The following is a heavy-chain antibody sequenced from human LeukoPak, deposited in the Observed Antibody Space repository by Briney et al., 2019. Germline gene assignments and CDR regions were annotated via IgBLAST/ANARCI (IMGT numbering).Heavy chain of an antibody. D-gene: IGHD2-2*01. CDR3: ARDLVVGSRAARYFDL. CDR1: GYTFTSYY. J-gene: IGHJ2*01. CDR2: INPSGGST. Sequence: GASVKVSCKASGYTFTSYYMHWVRQAPGQGLEWMGIINPSGGSTGYAQKFQGRVTMTRDTSTSTVYMELSSLRSEDTAVYYCARDLVVGSRAARYFDLWGRGTLLTVSS. V-gene: IGHV1-46*01.